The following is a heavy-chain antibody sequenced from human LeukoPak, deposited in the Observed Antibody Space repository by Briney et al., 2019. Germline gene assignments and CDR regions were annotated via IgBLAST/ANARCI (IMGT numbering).Heavy chain of an antibody. D-gene: IGHD2-15*01. V-gene: IGHV3-21*04. CDR2: ISSSSDYI. CDR1: GFTFSTYS. Sequence: GGSLRLSCAASGFTFSTYSMNWVRQAPGKGLEWVSSISSSSDYIYYADSVKGRFSITRDNARNSLYLQMNSLRAEDTAVYYCAKAQGYCSGGSCDTGFDYWGQGTLVTVSS. CDR3: AKAQGYCSGGSCDTGFDY. J-gene: IGHJ4*02.